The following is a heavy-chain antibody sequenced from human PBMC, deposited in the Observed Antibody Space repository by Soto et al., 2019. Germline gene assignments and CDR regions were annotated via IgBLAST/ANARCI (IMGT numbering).Heavy chain of an antibody. CDR1: GFPFSSYA. D-gene: IGHD1-26*01. V-gene: IGHV3-23*01. Sequence: GSLRLSCAASGFPFSSYAMTWVRQAPGNGLEWVSAMSDSDGSTYYTDSVKGRFTISRDNSKNTLYLRMSSLRAEDTAIYYCAKPHGAAHHYYGMDVWGQGTTVTVSS. CDR2: MSDSDGST. J-gene: IGHJ6*02. CDR3: AKPHGAAHHYYGMDV.